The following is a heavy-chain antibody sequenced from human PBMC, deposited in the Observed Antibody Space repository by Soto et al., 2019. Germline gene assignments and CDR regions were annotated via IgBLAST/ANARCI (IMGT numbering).Heavy chain of an antibody. V-gene: IGHV4-34*01. D-gene: IGHD6-13*01. Sequence: QVQLQQWGAGLLKPSETLSLTCAVYGGSFSGYYWSWIRQPPGKGLEWIGEINHSGSTNYNPSLKSRVTISVDTSKNQFSLKLSSVTAADTAVYYCARGLRSWYGSEGGWFDPWGQGTLVTVSS. CDR2: INHSGST. J-gene: IGHJ5*02. CDR1: GGSFSGYY. CDR3: ARGLRSWYGSEGGWFDP.